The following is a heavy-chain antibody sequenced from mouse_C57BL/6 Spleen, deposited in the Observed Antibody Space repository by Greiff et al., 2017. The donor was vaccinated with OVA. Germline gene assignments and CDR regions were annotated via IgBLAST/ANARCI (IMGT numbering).Heavy chain of an antibody. D-gene: IGHD3-2*02. V-gene: IGHV5-16*01. J-gene: IGHJ4*01. CDR2: INYDGSST. Sequence: EVKVVESEGGLVQPGSSMKLSCTASGFTFSDYYMAWVRQVPEKGLEWVANINYDGSSTYYLDSLKSRFIISRDNAKNILYLQMSSLKSEDTATYYCARDSSGYGAMDYWGQGTSVTVSS. CDR3: ARDSSGYGAMDY. CDR1: GFTFSDYY.